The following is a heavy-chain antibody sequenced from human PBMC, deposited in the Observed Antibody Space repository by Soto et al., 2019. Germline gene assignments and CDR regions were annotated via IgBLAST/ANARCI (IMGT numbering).Heavy chain of an antibody. CDR2: IGVSGDTT. J-gene: IGHJ4*02. D-gene: IGHD3-10*01. CDR3: AKVRRFGELRSLY. Sequence: EVQLLESGGGLVQPGGSLRLSCAASGFTFSSYAMSWGRQAPGKGLEGVSAIGVSGDTTYYADSVKGRFTISRDNSKNTLYLQMGSLRAEETAVYYCAKVRRFGELRSLYWGQGTLVTVSS. CDR1: GFTFSSYA. V-gene: IGHV3-23*01.